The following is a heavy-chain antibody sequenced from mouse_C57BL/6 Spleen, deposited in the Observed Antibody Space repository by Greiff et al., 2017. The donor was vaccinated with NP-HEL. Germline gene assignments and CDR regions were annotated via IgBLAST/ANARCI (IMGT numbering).Heavy chain of an antibody. Sequence: VQLQQSGPELVKPGASVKISCKASGYTFTDYYMNWVKQSHGKSLEWIGDINPNNGGTSYNQKFKGKATLTVDKSSSTAYMELRSLTSEDSAVYYCARLSNYWGQGTTLTVSS. CDR3: ARLSNY. CDR1: GYTFTDYY. CDR2: INPNNGGT. J-gene: IGHJ2*01. V-gene: IGHV1-26*01. D-gene: IGHD5-1*01.